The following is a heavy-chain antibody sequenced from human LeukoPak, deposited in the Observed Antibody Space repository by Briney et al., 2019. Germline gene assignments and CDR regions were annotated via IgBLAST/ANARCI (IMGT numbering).Heavy chain of an antibody. D-gene: IGHD2-8*02. V-gene: IGHV3-23*01. Sequence: GGSLRLSCAASGFTFSSSALSWVRQPPGKGLEWVSVLSSGGATAFCADSVLGRFTVARDNSNNTLYLQMSSLRAEDTAVYYCAKGALRTAPLDYWGQGTLVTVSS. CDR1: GFTFSSSA. CDR3: AKGALRTAPLDY. J-gene: IGHJ4*02. CDR2: LSSGGATA.